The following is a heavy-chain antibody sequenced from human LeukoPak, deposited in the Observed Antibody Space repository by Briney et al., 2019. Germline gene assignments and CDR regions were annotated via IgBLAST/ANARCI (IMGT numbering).Heavy chain of an antibody. CDR2: VSYRGTT. CDR1: VSLISSYY. Sequence: SETLSLTCTVFVSLISSYYWNWIRQPPRKGLEWIGYVSYRGTTNYNPSLKSRVTISVDTSKNQFSLKLSSVTAADPAVYYCARAYSSNWYDAFHIWGQGTMVTVSS. J-gene: IGHJ3*02. D-gene: IGHD6-13*01. V-gene: IGHV4-59*01. CDR3: ARAYSSNWYDAFHI.